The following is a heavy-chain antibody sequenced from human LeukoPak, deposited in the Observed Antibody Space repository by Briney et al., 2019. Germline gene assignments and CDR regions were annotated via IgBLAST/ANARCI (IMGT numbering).Heavy chain of an antibody. V-gene: IGHV3-21*01. CDR3: ARDLYGGTGRDY. CDR2: ISSSSSYI. Sequence: GGSLRPSCAASGFTFNSYSMNWVRQAPGKGLEWVSSISSSSSYIYYADSVKGRFTISRDNAKNSLYLQMNSLRAEDTAVYYCARDLYGGTGRDYWGQGTLVTVSS. D-gene: IGHD4-23*01. J-gene: IGHJ4*02. CDR1: GFTFNSYS.